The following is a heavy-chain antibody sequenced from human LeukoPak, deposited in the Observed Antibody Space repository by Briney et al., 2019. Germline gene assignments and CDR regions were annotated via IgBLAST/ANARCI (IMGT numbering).Heavy chain of an antibody. D-gene: IGHD3-9*01. V-gene: IGHV4-34*01. CDR1: GGSFSGYY. CDR3: ARDGANDILTGYPNDAFDI. CDR2: INHSGST. J-gene: IGHJ3*02. Sequence: PSETLSLTCAVYGGSFSGYYWSWIRQPPGKGLEWIGEINHSGSTNYNPSLKSRVTISVDTSKNQFSLKLSSVTAADTAVYYCARDGANDILTGYPNDAFDIWGQGTMVTVSS.